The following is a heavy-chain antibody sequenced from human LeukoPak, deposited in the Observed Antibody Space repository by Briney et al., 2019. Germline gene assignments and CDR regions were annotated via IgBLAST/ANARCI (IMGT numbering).Heavy chain of an antibody. Sequence: ASVKVSCKASGYTFTDYYMYWVRQAPGQGLEWMGWINTNSGGANYAQKFQGRVTMTRDTSITTAYMEVSRLRSDDTAVYYCARDLNYYGSGSYYNPLYFDYWGQGTLVTVSS. D-gene: IGHD3-10*01. J-gene: IGHJ4*02. V-gene: IGHV1-2*02. CDR1: GYTFTDYY. CDR2: INTNSGGA. CDR3: ARDLNYYGSGSYYNPLYFDY.